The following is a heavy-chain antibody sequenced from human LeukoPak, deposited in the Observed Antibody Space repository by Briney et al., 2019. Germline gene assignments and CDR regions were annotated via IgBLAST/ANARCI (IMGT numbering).Heavy chain of an antibody. Sequence: GASLQISCKGSGYSFTYYWIAWVRQLPGKGLEWMGIIYPSNSDARYSPSFQGQVTISADKSISTAYLQWSSLKASDTAMYYCARQDGSGTYHFDHWGQGTLVSVSS. CDR2: IYPSNSDA. CDR3: ARQDGSGTYHFDH. D-gene: IGHD3-10*01. CDR1: GYSFTYYW. J-gene: IGHJ4*02. V-gene: IGHV5-51*01.